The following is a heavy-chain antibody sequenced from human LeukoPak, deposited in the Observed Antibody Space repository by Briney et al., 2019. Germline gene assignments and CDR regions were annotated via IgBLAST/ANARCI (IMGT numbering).Heavy chain of an antibody. V-gene: IGHV3-23*01. J-gene: IGHJ4*02. D-gene: IGHD1-26*01. Sequence: GGSLRLSCAASGFTFSNYAMSWVRQAPGKGLEWVSAISGSGGSTYYADSVKGRFTISRDNSKNTLYLQMNSLRAEDTAVYYCAKGGNSGSYSPFDYWGQGTLVTVSS. CDR3: AKGGNSGSYSPFDY. CDR2: ISGSGGST. CDR1: GFTFSNYA.